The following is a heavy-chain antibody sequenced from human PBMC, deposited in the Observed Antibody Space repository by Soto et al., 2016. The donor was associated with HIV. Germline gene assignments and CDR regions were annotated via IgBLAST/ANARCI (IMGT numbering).Heavy chain of an antibody. Sequence: EVQLVESGGGLVQPGGSLKLSCAASGFTFSDSAIHWVRQASGKGLEWVGRIRSKTNSYATTYAASVKGRFTISRDDSQNTAYLQMNSLKTEDTAMYYCTRMTTMAVDYWGQGTLVTVSS. J-gene: IGHJ4*02. CDR1: GFTFSDSA. CDR2: IRSKTNSYAT. CDR3: TRMTTMAVDY. D-gene: IGHD4-4*01. V-gene: IGHV3-73*01.